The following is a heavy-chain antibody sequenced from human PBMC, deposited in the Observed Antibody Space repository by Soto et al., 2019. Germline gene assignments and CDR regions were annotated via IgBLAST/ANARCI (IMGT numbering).Heavy chain of an antibody. CDR3: ASGRVATITGNDAFDI. J-gene: IGHJ3*02. CDR1: GGTFSSYA. Sequence: QVQLVQSGAEVKKPGSSVKVSCKASGGTFSSYAISWVRQAPGQGLEWMGGIIPIFGTANYAQKFQGRVTITADESTSTAYMELSSLRSEDAAVYYCASGRVATITGNDAFDIWGQGTMVTVSS. D-gene: IGHD5-12*01. V-gene: IGHV1-69*12. CDR2: IIPIFGTA.